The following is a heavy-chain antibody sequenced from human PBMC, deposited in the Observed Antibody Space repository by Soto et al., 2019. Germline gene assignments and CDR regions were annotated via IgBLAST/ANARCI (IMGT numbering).Heavy chain of an antibody. D-gene: IGHD5-12*01. CDR1: GFTVSSNY. V-gene: IGHV3-53*01. Sequence: GGSLRLSCAASGFTVSSNYMSWVRQAPGKGLEWVSVIYSGGSTYYADSVKGRFTISRDNSKNTLYLQMNSLRAEDTAVYYCARGSGYEYYYYYGMDVWGQGTTVTVSS. J-gene: IGHJ6*02. CDR2: IYSGGST. CDR3: ARGSGYEYYYYYGMDV.